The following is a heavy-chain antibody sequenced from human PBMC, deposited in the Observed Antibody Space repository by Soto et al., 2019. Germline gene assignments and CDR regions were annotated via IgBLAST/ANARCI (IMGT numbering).Heavy chain of an antibody. CDR1: GGSISSYY. CDR2: IYYSGST. V-gene: IGHV4-59*01. D-gene: IGHD3-9*01. J-gene: IGHJ6*02. Sequence: SETLSLTCTVSGGSISSYYWSWIRRPPGKGLEWIGYIYYSGSTNYNPSLKSRVTISVDTSKNQFSLKLSSVTAADTAVYYCARDRGERYFDWLSPTIYSDYGMDVWGQGTTVTVSS. CDR3: ARDRGERYFDWLSPTIYSDYGMDV.